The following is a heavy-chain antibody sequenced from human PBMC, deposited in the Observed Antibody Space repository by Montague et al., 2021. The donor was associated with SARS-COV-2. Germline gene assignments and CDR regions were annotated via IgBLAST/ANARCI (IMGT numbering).Heavy chain of an antibody. Sequence: SETLSLTYTVSGGSITSSNYYWGWIRQPPGKGLEWFGSISYSGSTYYNPSLKGRVTISVDTSKHQFSLRLSSVTAADTAVYYCARVGSSGWYAPGYFDYWGQGTLVTVSS. CDR3: ARVGSSGWYAPGYFDY. CDR2: ISYSGST. D-gene: IGHD6-19*01. V-gene: IGHV4-39*01. CDR1: GGSITSSNYY. J-gene: IGHJ4*02.